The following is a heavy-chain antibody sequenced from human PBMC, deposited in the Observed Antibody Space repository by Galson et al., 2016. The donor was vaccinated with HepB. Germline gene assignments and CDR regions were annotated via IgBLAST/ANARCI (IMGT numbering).Heavy chain of an antibody. CDR1: GASISSYY. J-gene: IGHJ5*02. CDR2: IYSSGNT. V-gene: IGHV4-59*01. CDR3: AKGRFDP. Sequence: SETLSLTCSVSGASISSYYWSWYRQPPGKGLEWVGYIYSSGNTNSNPSLKSRVTMSVDSSKNHVSLNLTSVTAADTAVYYCAKGRFDPWGPGTLVIVS.